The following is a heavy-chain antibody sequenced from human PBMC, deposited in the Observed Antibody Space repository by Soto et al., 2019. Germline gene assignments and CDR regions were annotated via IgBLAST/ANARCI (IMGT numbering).Heavy chain of an antibody. V-gene: IGHV1-69*13. J-gene: IGHJ5*02. CDR2: IIPLFGTA. D-gene: IGHD3-22*01. CDR1: GGTFSTYT. CDR3: ARSQDSSGYWNNCFDT. Sequence: SVKVSCNASGGTFSTYTMTWERQAPGQGLEWMGGIIPLFGTANYAQKFQGRVTITADESTSTVYMELSSLRSEDTAVYYCARSQDSSGYWNNCFDTWGQVSLVTVS.